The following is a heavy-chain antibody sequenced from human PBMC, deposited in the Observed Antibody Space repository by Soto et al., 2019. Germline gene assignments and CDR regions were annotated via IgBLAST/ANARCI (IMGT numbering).Heavy chain of an antibody. CDR3: AREMTTVTTGGDYYYVMDV. CDR1: GFTFSSYG. J-gene: IGHJ6*02. CDR2: IWYDGSNK. Sequence: PGGSLRLSCAASGFTFSSYGMHWVRQAPGKGLEWVAVIWYDGSNKYYADSVKGRFTISRDNSKNTLYLQMNSLRAEDTAVYYCAREMTTVTTGGDYYYVMDVWGQGTTVTVSS. D-gene: IGHD4-17*01. V-gene: IGHV3-33*01.